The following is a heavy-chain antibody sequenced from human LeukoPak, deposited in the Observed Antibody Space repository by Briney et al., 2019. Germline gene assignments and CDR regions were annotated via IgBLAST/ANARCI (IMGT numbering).Heavy chain of an antibody. CDR2: ISYDGSNK. CDR3: ARDTHLYNWFDP. Sequence: GRSLRLSCAASGFTFSSYGMHWVRQAPGKGLEWVAVISYDGSNKYYADSVKGRFTISRDNAKNSLYLQMNSLRAEDTAVYYCARDTHLYNWFDPWGQGTLVTVSS. CDR1: GFTFSSYG. V-gene: IGHV3-30*03. J-gene: IGHJ5*02.